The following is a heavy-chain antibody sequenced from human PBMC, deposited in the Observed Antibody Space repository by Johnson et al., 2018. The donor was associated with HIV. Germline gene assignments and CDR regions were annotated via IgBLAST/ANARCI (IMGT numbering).Heavy chain of an antibody. V-gene: IGHV3-15*01. CDR2: IKSKTDGGTI. CDR3: GGVGRTGSAFDM. J-gene: IGHJ3*02. Sequence: VQLVESGGGLVKPGGSLRLSCAASGFTFTNAWMTWVRQAPGKGLEWVGRIKSKTDGGTIDYATPVKGRFTISRDDSKNTLYLQMNTLRAEDTAVYYCGGVGRTGSAFDMWGLGTMVTVSS. CDR1: GFTFTNAW. D-gene: IGHD2-15*01.